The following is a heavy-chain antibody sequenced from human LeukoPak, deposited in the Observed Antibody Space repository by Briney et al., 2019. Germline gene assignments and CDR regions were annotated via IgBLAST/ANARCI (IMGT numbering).Heavy chain of an antibody. CDR3: ARKYYDFWSGFNWFDP. V-gene: IGHV4-59*08. J-gene: IGHJ5*02. CDR1: GGSISTYY. Sequence: SETLSLTCTVSGGSISTYYWSWIRQPPGKGLEWIGYIYYSATTNYNPSLKSRVTISLDTSKNQFSLKLSSVTAADTAVYYCARKYYDFWSGFNWFDPWGQGTLVTVSS. D-gene: IGHD3-3*01. CDR2: IYYSATT.